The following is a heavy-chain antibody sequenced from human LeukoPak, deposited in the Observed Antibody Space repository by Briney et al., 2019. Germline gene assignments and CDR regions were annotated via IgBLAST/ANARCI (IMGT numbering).Heavy chain of an antibody. D-gene: IGHD4-11*01. J-gene: IGHJ5*02. CDR2: ITGXXGNT. CDR3: AKGPNDDSNYLFDH. V-gene: IGHV3-23*01. Sequence: GGSLRLSCAASGFTLNRYAMXXVRQAPGXXXXXXXVITGXXGNTYHAXSVKGRLTVSRDNSKNTLYLHMNSLRAEDTAVYHCAKGPNDDSNYLFDHWGQGTLVTVSS. CDR1: GFTLNRYA.